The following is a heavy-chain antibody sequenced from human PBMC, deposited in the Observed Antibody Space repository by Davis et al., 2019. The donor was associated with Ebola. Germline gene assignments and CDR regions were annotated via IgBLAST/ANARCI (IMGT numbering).Heavy chain of an antibody. J-gene: IGHJ6*02. D-gene: IGHD4-17*01. V-gene: IGHV4-39*07. CDR3: ARGVGERYYYGMDV. CDR2: IYYSGST. CDR1: GGSISSSSYY. Sequence: MPSETLSLTCTVSGGSISSSSYYWGWIRQPPGKGLEWIGSIYYSGSTYYNPSLKSRVTISVDTSKNQFSLKLSSVTAADTAVYYCARGVGERYYYGMDVWGQGTTVTVSS.